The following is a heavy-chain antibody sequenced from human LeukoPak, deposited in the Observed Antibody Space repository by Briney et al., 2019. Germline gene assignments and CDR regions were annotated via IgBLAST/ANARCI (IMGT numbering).Heavy chain of an antibody. CDR3: ARAPRCNANSCNSWFDP. CDR1: GDSFSSYG. CDR2: INVNT. V-gene: IGHV1-18*01. J-gene: IGHJ5*02. Sequence: ASVKVSCKASGDSFSSYGISWLRQAPGQGLEWMGWINVNTKYAQKFEGRVTMTTNTSKTTAYIELSSLRSDDTAVYYCARAPRCNANSCNSWFDPWGQGTLVTVSS. D-gene: IGHD2/OR15-2a*01.